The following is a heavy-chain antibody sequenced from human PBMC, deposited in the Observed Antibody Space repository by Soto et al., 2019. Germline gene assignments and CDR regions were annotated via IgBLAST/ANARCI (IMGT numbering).Heavy chain of an antibody. CDR2: IIPLLDIT. CDR3: EREPSSITGSTSSEDFQQ. CDR1: VGTFSGYA. V-gene: IGHV1-69*01. D-gene: IGHD1-20*01. J-gene: IGHJ1*01. Sequence: QAQLMQSGAEVQKPGSAVKVSCKASVGTFSGYAINWVRQAPGQGLEWMGGIIPLLDITDYGQKFQCRITIAVYESTGKAYMDLRGLRSEDTAVYYCEREPSSITGSTSSEDFQQWGQCTLVSVSS.